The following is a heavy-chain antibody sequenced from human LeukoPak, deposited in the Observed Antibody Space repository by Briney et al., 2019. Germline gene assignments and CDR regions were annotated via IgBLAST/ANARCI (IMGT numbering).Heavy chain of an antibody. V-gene: IGHV3-7*01. J-gene: IGHJ6*04. Sequence: PGGSLRLSCAASGFTLSSYWMSWVRQAPGKGLEGVANIKQDGSEKYYVDSVKGRFTISRDNAKNSLYLQMNSLRAEDTAVYYCAELGITMIGGVWGKGTTVTISS. CDR2: IKQDGSEK. CDR1: GFTLSSYW. D-gene: IGHD3-10*02. CDR3: AELGITMIGGV.